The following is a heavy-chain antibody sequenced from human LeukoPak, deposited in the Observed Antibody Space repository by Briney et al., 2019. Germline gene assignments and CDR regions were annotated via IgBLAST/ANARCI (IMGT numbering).Heavy chain of an antibody. J-gene: IGHJ4*02. CDR2: INQNGGVK. CDR3: TRTVNSASDF. V-gene: IGHV3-7*03. CDR1: GFTFSSYW. Sequence: GGSLRLSCVTSGFTFSSYWMTWVRQAPGKGLEWVATINQNGGVKYYVDSVKGRFTISRDNAKTSLFLQMNSLRIDDTAMYYCTRTVNSASDFWGQGTLVTVSS. D-gene: IGHD4-23*01.